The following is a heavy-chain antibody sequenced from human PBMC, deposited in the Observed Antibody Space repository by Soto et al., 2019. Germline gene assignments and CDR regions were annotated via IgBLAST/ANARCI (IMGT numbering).Heavy chain of an antibody. CDR1: GGTFSSYA. CDR3: ARDPLYRGYYYGMDV. Sequence: VQSGAEVKKPGSSVKVSXXXXGGTFSSYAISXXXXXXXXXXXXMGGIILIFGTANYAQKFQGRVTITADESTSTAYMELSSLRSEDTAVYYCARDPLYRGYYYGMDVWGQGTTVTVSS. CDR2: IILIFGTA. J-gene: IGHJ6*02. V-gene: IGHV1-69*01. D-gene: IGHD1-26*01.